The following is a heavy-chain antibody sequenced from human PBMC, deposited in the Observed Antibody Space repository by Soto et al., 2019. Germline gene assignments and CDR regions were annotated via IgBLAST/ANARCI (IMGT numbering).Heavy chain of an antibody. J-gene: IGHJ6*02. CDR3: AKEQFLVTAWHYYYGMDV. D-gene: IGHD4-4*01. V-gene: IGHV3-30*18. CDR1: GFTFSSYG. Sequence: QVQLVESGGGVVQPGRSLRLSCAASGFTFSSYGMHWVRQAPGKGLEWVAVISYDGSNKYYADSVKGRFTISRDNSKNTLYLQMNSLRAEDTAVYYCAKEQFLVTAWHYYYGMDVWGQGTTVTVSS. CDR2: ISYDGSNK.